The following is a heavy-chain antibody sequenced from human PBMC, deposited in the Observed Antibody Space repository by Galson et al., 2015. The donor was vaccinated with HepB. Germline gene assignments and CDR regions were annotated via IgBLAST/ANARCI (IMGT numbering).Heavy chain of an antibody. CDR2: IFTSGST. J-gene: IGHJ4*02. Sequence: TLSLTCNVSGGSMSSDRYYWRWIRQPAGKGLEWIGRIFTSGSTTYNPSLKSRVTMSVDTSKNQFSLRLYSVTAADSALYYCARTFWLDGYYFDSWGQGALVTVSS. D-gene: IGHD3-9*01. CDR1: GGSMSSDRYY. V-gene: IGHV4-61*02. CDR3: ARTFWLDGYYFDS.